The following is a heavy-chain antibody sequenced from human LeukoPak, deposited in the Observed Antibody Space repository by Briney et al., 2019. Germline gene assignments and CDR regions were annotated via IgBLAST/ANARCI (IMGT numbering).Heavy chain of an antibody. CDR1: GFPFSSHW. CDR2: MKQDGSEK. J-gene: IGHJ4*02. CDR3: ASGSGWVFEY. V-gene: IGHV3-7*01. Sequence: GGSLRLSCAASGFPFSSHWLSWFRQSPGKGLEWAANMKQDGSEKYYVDSVKGRFTISRDNAKNSLYLQMNSLRAEDTAVYYCASGSGWVFEYWGQGTLVTVSS. D-gene: IGHD6-19*01.